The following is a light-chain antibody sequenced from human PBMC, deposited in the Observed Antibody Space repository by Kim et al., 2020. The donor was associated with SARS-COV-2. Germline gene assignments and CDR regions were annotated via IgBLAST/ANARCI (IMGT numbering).Light chain of an antibody. V-gene: IGKV1-6*01. CDR1: QGIRDD. J-gene: IGKJ1*01. CDR3: LQDFNYPRT. CDR2: AAS. Sequence: ASVGDRVTITCRSSQGIRDDLGWYQKKPGKAPKLLIYAASTLQSGVPSRFTGSGSGTDFTLTISSLQPEDFATYYCLQDFNYPRTFGQGTKVDIK.